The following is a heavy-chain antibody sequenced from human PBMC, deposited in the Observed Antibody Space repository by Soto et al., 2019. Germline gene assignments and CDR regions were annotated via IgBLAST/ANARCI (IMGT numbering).Heavy chain of an antibody. CDR1: GDSVSSNSAA. D-gene: IGHD6-6*01. V-gene: IGHV6-1*01. J-gene: IGHJ6*03. CDR2: TYYRSKWYN. Sequence: SQTLSLTCAISGDSVSSNSAAWNWIRQSPSRGLEWLGRTYYRSKWYNDYAVSVKSRITINPDTSKNQFSLQLNSVTPEDTAVYYCARDRYSSSRGNYYYMDVWGKGTTVTVS. CDR3: ARDRYSSSRGNYYYMDV.